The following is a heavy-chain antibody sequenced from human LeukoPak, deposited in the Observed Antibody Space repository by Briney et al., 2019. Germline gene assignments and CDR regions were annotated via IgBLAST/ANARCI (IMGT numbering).Heavy chain of an antibody. J-gene: IGHJ4*02. V-gene: IGHV3-23*01. CDR2: ISGSGGST. Sequence: GTIRFSRAGRASSSRSDEMCWVRQALRKGLEWVSAISGSGGSTYYADSVKGRFTISRDNSKNTLYLQMNSLRAEDTAVYYCAKVGMRGAVYYFDYWGQGTLVTVSS. CDR1: ASSSRSDE. D-gene: IGHD1-26*01. CDR3: AKVGMRGAVYYFDY.